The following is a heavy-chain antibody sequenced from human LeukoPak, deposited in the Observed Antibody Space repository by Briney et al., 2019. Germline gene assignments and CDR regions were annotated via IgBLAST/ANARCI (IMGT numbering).Heavy chain of an antibody. Sequence: GESLKISCKGSGYSFTSYWIGWVRQMPGKGLEWMGIIYPGDSDTRYSPSFQGQVTISADKSISTAYLQWSSLEASDTAMYYCARQAEYYYDSSGEFDYWGQGTLVTVSS. V-gene: IGHV5-51*01. J-gene: IGHJ4*02. CDR2: IYPGDSDT. CDR1: GYSFTSYW. CDR3: ARQAEYYYDSSGEFDY. D-gene: IGHD3-22*01.